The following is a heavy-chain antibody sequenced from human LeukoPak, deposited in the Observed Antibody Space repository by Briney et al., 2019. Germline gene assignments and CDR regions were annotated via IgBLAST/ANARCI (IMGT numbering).Heavy chain of an antibody. CDR3: AKPLGELLWDAFDI. CDR1: GFTFSSYA. Sequence: GGSLRLSCAASGFTFSSYAMHWVRQAPGKGLEYVSAISSNGGSTYYANSVKGRFTISRDNSKNTLYLQMGSLRAEDMAVYYCAKPLGELLWDAFDIWGQGTMVTVSS. D-gene: IGHD1-26*01. J-gene: IGHJ3*02. V-gene: IGHV3-64*01. CDR2: ISSNGGST.